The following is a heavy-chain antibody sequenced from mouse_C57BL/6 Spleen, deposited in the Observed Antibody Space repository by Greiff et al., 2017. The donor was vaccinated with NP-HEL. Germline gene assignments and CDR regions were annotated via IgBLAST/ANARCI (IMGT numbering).Heavy chain of an antibody. D-gene: IGHD1-1*01. CDR2: ISSGGDYI. CDR1: GFTFSSYA. Sequence: EVKVEESGEGLVKPGGSLKLSCAASGFTFSSYAMSWVRQTPEKRLEWVAYISSGGDYIYYADTVKGRFTISRDNARNTLYLQMSSLKSEDTAMYYCTRDRDYYGSSYLFAYWGQGTLVTVSA. CDR3: TRDRDYYGSSYLFAY. V-gene: IGHV5-9-1*02. J-gene: IGHJ3*01.